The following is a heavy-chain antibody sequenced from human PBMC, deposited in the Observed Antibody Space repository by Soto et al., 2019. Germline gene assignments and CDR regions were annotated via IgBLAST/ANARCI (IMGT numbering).Heavy chain of an antibody. CDR1: GGTFSSYA. CDR2: IIPIFGTA. D-gene: IGHD3-10*01. Sequence: QVQLVQSGAEVKKPGSSVKVSCKASGGTFSSYAISWVRQAPGQGLEWMGGIIPIFGTANYAQKFQGRVTLTADESTSSAYMELSSLRSEDTAVYYCARGPTYYYGSARYYYYGMDVCGQGTTVTVSS. J-gene: IGHJ6*02. V-gene: IGHV1-69*01. CDR3: ARGPTYYYGSARYYYYGMDV.